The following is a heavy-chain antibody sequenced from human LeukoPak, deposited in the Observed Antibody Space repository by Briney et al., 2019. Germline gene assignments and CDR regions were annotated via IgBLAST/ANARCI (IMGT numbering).Heavy chain of an antibody. CDR2: INPGGSSI. CDR3: ARSNQADDY. Sequence: SGGSLRLSCAASGFTFSSYWMHWVRQVPGKGLVWVARINPGGSSITYADSVKGRFTISRDNAKNTLYLQMDSLRAEDTGVYYCARSNQADDYWGQGTLVTASS. D-gene: IGHD1-14*01. V-gene: IGHV3-74*01. J-gene: IGHJ4*02. CDR1: GFTFSSYW.